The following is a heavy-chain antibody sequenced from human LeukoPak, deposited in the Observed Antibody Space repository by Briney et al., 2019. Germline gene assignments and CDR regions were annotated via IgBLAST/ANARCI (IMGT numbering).Heavy chain of an antibody. V-gene: IGHV3-23*01. CDR3: AKNSQLLCLFDP. Sequence: HPGGSLRLSCAASGFTFSSYAMSWVRQAPGKGLEWVSAISGSGGSTYYADSVKGRFTISRDNSKNTLYLQMNSLRAEDTAVYYCAKNSQLLCLFDPWGQGTLVTVSS. CDR2: ISGSGGST. CDR1: GFTFSSYA. J-gene: IGHJ5*02. D-gene: IGHD2-2*01.